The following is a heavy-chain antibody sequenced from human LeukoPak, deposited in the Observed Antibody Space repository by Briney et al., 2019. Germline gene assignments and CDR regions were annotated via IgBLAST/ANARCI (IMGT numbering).Heavy chain of an antibody. D-gene: IGHD5-12*01. CDR3: ARLRALARAGYNDYHSMDV. V-gene: IGHV4-61*01. CDR1: GGSVSSGTYY. CDR2: LYYSGST. J-gene: IGHJ6*02. Sequence: SETLSLTCSVSGGSVSSGTYYWSWIRQPPGKGLEWIGYLYYSGSTNYNPSLKSRVTMSVDTSKNQFSLKLSSVTAADTAVYYCARLRALARAGYNDYHSMDVWGRGTTVTVSS.